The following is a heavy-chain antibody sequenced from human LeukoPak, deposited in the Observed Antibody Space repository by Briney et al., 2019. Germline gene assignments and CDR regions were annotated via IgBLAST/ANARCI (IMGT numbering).Heavy chain of an antibody. D-gene: IGHD3-10*01. V-gene: IGHV4-34*01. CDR2: INHSGST. Sequence: SETLSLTCAVYGGSFSGYYWSWIRQPPGKGLEWIGEINHSGSTNYNPSLKSRVTISVDTSKNQFSLKLSSVTAADTAVYYCARNEGSYLWKDYYYYMDVWGKGTTVTISS. J-gene: IGHJ6*03. CDR1: GGSFSGYY. CDR3: ARNEGSYLWKDYYYYMDV.